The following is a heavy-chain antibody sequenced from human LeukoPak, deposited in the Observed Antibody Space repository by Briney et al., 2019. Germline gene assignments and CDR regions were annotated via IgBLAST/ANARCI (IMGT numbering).Heavy chain of an antibody. CDR2: INPSGGST. Sequence: GASVKVSCKASGYTFTSYYMHWVRQAPGQGLEWMGIINPSGGSTSYAQKFQGRVTMTRDMSTSTVYMELSSLRSEDTAVYYCARGGIVVVPAAMRPLSYWGQGTLVTVSS. D-gene: IGHD2-2*01. CDR3: ARGGIVVVPAAMRPLSY. V-gene: IGHV1-46*01. CDR1: GYTFTSYY. J-gene: IGHJ4*02.